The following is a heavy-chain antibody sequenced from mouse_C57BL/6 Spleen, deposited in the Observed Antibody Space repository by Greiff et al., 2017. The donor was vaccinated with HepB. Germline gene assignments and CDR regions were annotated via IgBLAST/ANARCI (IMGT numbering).Heavy chain of an antibody. Sequence: QVQLQQPGAELVRPGSSVKLSCKASGYTFTSYWMDWVKQRPGQGLEWIGNIYPSDSETHYNQKFKDKATLTVDKSSSTAYMQLSSLTSEDSAVYYCARLELYYGNYQTAYWGQGTLVTVSA. CDR2: IYPSDSET. CDR1: GYTFTSYW. D-gene: IGHD2-1*01. CDR3: ARLELYYGNYQTAY. V-gene: IGHV1-61*01. J-gene: IGHJ3*01.